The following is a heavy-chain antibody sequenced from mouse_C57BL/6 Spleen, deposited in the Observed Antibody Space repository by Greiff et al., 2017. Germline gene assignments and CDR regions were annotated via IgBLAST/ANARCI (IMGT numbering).Heavy chain of an antibody. D-gene: IGHD1-1*01. Sequence: EVQLQQSGPELVKPGASVKISCKASGYTFTDYYMNWVKQSHGKSLEWIGDINPNNGGTSYNQKFKGKATLTVDKSSSTAYMELRSLTSEDSAVYYCARLSSTTVVAPFDYWGQGTTLTVSS. J-gene: IGHJ2*01. V-gene: IGHV1-26*01. CDR3: ARLSSTTVVAPFDY. CDR2: INPNNGGT. CDR1: GYTFTDYY.